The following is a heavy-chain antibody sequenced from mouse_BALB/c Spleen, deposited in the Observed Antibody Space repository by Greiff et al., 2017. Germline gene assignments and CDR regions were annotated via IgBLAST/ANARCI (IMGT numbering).Heavy chain of an antibody. V-gene: IGHV1S56*01. D-gene: IGHD2-10*02. Sequence: QVQLQQSGPELVKPGASVRLSCKASGYTFTSYYIHWVQQRPGQGLEWIGWIYPGNVNTKYNEKFKGKATLTADKSSSTAYMQLSSLTSEDSAVYFCARSYGNSFDYWGQGTTLTVSS. J-gene: IGHJ2*01. CDR2: IYPGNVNT. CDR1: GYTFTSYY. CDR3: ARSYGNSFDY.